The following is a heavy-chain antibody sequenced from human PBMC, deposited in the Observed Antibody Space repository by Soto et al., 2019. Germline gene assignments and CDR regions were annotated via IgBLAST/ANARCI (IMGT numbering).Heavy chain of an antibody. D-gene: IGHD6-13*01. CDR1: DYTFTTYG. CDR3: ARDEESSWYSYYYGMDV. V-gene: IGHV1-18*04. Sequence: QVQLVQSGAEVKKPGPSVKVSCTASDYTFTTYGRSWVRQSTGQGLGWWGWISAYNGKTNYAKKLQGRVTMTTDTFTSTAYMELRSLRSDDTTVYYCARDEESSWYSYYYGMDVWGQGTTVTVSS. J-gene: IGHJ6*02. CDR2: ISAYNGKT.